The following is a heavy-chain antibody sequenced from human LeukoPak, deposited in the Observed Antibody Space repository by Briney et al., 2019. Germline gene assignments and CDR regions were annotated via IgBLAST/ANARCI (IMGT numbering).Heavy chain of an antibody. CDR2: ISSSSSYI. D-gene: IGHD2-2*02. V-gene: IGHV3-11*06. CDR1: GFTLSDYY. CDR3: ARGHYMDFDY. J-gene: IGHJ4*02. Sequence: GGSLRLSCAASGFTLSDYYMSWVRQAAGKGLEWVSYISSSSSYINYADSVKGRFTITRDNVKNSLYLQMNSLRAEDTAVYYCARGHYMDFDYWGQGTLVTVSS.